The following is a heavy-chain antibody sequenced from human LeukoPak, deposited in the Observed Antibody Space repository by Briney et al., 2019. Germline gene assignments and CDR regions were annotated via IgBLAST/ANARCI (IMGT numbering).Heavy chain of an antibody. D-gene: IGHD3-22*01. V-gene: IGHV1-58*02. CDR1: GVTFTRSA. CDR2: IVVGSGDT. CDR3: TADPYYDASGPPRWFDP. J-gene: IGHJ5*02. Sequence: ASVKVSCKASGVTFTRSAMQWVRQARGQRLEWIGWIVVGSGDTDYAQKFLERVTISRDVSTGTAYMQFSSLRSEDTAVYYCTADPYYDASGPPRWFDPWGQGTLVTVSS.